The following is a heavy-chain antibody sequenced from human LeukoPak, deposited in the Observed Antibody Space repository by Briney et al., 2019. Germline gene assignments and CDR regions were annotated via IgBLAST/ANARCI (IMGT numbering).Heavy chain of an antibody. J-gene: IGHJ5*02. CDR2: IIPIFGTA. CDR1: GGTFSSYA. Sequence: SVKVSCKASGGTFSSYAISWVRQAPGQGLEWMGGIIPIFGTANYAQKFQGRGTITADKSTSTAYMELSSLRSEDTAVYYCASLKTPSSSWYENWFDPWGQGTLVTVSS. CDR3: ASLKTPSSSWYENWFDP. D-gene: IGHD6-13*01. V-gene: IGHV1-69*06.